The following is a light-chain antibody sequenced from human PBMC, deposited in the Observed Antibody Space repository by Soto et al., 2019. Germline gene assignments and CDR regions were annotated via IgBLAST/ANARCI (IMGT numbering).Light chain of an antibody. J-gene: IGKJ5*01. CDR2: GAS. Sequence: EIVLTQSPGTLSLSPGERATLSCRASQSVSSSYLAWYQQKPGQAPRLLIYGASSRATGIPDRFSGSGSGTDFTITISRLEPEDFAVYYCQQYGSSPPIPLGQGTRLEIK. CDR1: QSVSSSY. V-gene: IGKV3-20*01. CDR3: QQYGSSPPIP.